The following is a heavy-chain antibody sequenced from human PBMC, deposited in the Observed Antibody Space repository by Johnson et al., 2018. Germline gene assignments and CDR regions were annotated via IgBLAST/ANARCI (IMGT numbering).Heavy chain of an antibody. V-gene: IGHV4-30-4*08. D-gene: IGHD2-8*01. CDR1: GGSISSGDYY. CDR2: IYYSGST. Sequence: QVQLQESGPGLVKPSQTLSLTCNVSGGSISSGDYYWSWIRQPPGKGLEWIGYIYYSGSTSYNPSLKSRVTISVDTSKKQFSLKRSSVTAADTAVYYCASSAFYLDKGVGHDAFDIWGQGTMVTVSS. J-gene: IGHJ3*02. CDR3: ASSAFYLDKGVGHDAFDI.